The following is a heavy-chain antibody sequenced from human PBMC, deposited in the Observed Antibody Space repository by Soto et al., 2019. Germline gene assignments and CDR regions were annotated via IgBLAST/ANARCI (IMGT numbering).Heavy chain of an antibody. CDR2: ITDTGGDT. Sequence: GGSLRLSCAASGIPFGSRAMSWVRQAPGEGLEWVSTITDTGGDTKYADSVRGRLTMSRDNSKKTLYLQMNSLRVEDSALYYCARGSTDSYPGSRIFDFWGRGTLVTSPQ. D-gene: IGHD3-10*01. V-gene: IGHV3-23*01. CDR1: GIPFGSRA. J-gene: IGHJ4*02. CDR3: ARGSTDSYPGSRIFDF.